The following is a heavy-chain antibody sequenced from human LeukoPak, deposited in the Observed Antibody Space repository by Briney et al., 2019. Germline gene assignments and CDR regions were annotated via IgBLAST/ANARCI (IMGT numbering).Heavy chain of an antibody. CDR3: ARHAVYGDYAASRTFYFDS. Sequence: GESLKISCKGSGYTFTGYWIGWVRQMPGKGLEWMAFIYPGDSETRYSPSFQGQVTISVDKSINTAYLQWSSLKASDTAMYYCARHAVYGDYAASRTFYFDSWGTGTLVTVSS. J-gene: IGHJ4*02. CDR2: IYPGDSET. V-gene: IGHV5-51*01. D-gene: IGHD4-17*01. CDR1: GYTFTGYW.